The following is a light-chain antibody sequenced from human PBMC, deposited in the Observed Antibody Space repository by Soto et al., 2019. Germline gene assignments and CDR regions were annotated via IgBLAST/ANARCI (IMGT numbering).Light chain of an antibody. CDR2: DVS. CDR3: SSYTSSGHFV. CDR1: SSGVGGYDY. J-gene: IGLJ1*01. V-gene: IGLV2-14*01. Sequence: SLLTQPASVSGSPGQSITISCTGTSSGVGGYDYVSWYQHYPGKAPKLMIHDVSNRPSGVSNRFSGSKSGDTASLTISGLQAEDEADYYCSSYTSSGHFVFGTGTKVTVL.